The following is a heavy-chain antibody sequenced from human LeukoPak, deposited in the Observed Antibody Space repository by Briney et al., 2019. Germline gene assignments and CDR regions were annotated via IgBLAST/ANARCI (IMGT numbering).Heavy chain of an antibody. CDR1: GGSFSGYY. V-gene: IGHV4-34*01. CDR3: ATQYYYYYYMDV. CDR2: INHSGST. Sequence: PSETLSLTCAVYGGSFSGYYWSWIRQPPGKGLEWIGEINHSGSTNYNPSLKSRVTISVDTSKNQFSLRLSSVTAADTAVYYCATQYYYYYYMDVWGKGTTVTISS. J-gene: IGHJ6*03.